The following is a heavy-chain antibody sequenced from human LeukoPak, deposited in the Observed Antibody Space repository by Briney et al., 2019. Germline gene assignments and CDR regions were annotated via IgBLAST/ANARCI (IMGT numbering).Heavy chain of an antibody. Sequence: SETLSLTCTVSGGSISSYYWSWIRQPAGKGLEWIGRIYTSGSTNYNPSLKSRVTMSVDTSKNQFSLKLSSVTAADTAVYYCARDYEEDIVAERAFDIWGQGTMVTVSS. CDR3: ARDYEEDIVAERAFDI. J-gene: IGHJ3*02. CDR1: GGSISSYY. CDR2: IYTSGST. V-gene: IGHV4-4*07. D-gene: IGHD2-15*01.